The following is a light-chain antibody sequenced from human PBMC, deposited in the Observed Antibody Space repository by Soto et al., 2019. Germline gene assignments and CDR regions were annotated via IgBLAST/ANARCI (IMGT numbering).Light chain of an antibody. CDR2: GAS. J-gene: IGKJ2*01. CDR1: QSVSSSY. Sequence: EIVLTQSPGTLSLSPGERATLSCRASQSVSSSYLAWYQQKPGQAPRLLIYGASSRATGIPDRFSGSGAGKDFTLDLRRLEPDDFAVYCCQQYGSSPYTFGQGTKLEIK. V-gene: IGKV3-20*01. CDR3: QQYGSSPYT.